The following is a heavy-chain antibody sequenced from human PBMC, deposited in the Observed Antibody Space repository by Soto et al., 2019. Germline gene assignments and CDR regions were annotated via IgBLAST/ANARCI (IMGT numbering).Heavy chain of an antibody. CDR2: ISGNGGTT. Sequence: GGSLRLSCAASGFIFSSLAMTWVRQGPGKGLEWVSGISGNGGTTYYADSVKGRFIISRDNSKNTLFLQMNSLRAEDSAIYYCAKRFAYSSGLDGFDIWGQGTMVT. CDR1: GFIFSSLA. CDR3: AKRFAYSSGLDGFDI. J-gene: IGHJ3*02. D-gene: IGHD6-19*01. V-gene: IGHV3-23*01.